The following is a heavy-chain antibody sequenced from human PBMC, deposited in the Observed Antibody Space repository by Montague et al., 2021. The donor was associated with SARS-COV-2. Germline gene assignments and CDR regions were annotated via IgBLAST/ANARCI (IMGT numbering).Heavy chain of an antibody. CDR1: GFSLSTSGMC. D-gene: IGHD3-10*01. V-gene: IGHV2-70*01. CDR3: ARSLLWFGELNAFDI. CDR2: IDWDDDK. Sequence: PALVKPTQTLTLTCTFSGFSLSTSGMCVSWIRQPPGKALEWLALIDWDDDKYYSTSLKTRPTISKDTSENQVVLTMTNMDPVDTATYYCARSLLWFGELNAFDIWGQGTMVTVSS. J-gene: IGHJ3*02.